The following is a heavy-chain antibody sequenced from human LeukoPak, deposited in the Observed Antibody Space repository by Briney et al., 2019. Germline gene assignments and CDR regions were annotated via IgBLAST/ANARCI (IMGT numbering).Heavy chain of an antibody. CDR2: ISGSGGST. CDR3: AKSDHGFWYFDL. J-gene: IGHJ2*01. V-gene: IGHV3-23*01. CDR1: GFSFSSYA. Sequence: GGSLRLSCAASGFSFSSYAMSWVRQAPGKGLEWVSAISGSGGSTYYADSVKGRFTISRDNSKNTLYLQMNSLRAEDTAVYYCAKSDHGFWYFDLWGRGTLVTVSS. D-gene: IGHD1-14*01.